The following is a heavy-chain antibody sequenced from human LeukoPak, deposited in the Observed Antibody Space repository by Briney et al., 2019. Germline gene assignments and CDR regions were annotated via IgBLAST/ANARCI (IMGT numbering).Heavy chain of an antibody. J-gene: IGHJ4*02. CDR2: IIPIFGTA. D-gene: IGHD2-15*01. V-gene: IGHV1-69*05. CDR3: ARGEGYSD. Sequence: SVKVSCKASGYIFTNYGINWVRQAPGQGLEWMGGIIPIFGTANYAQKFQGRITITTDESTSTAYMELSSLRSEDTAIYYCARGEGYSDWGQGTLVTVSS. CDR1: GYIFTNYG.